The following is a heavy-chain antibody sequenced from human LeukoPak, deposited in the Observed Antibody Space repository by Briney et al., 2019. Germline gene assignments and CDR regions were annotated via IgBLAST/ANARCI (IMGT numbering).Heavy chain of an antibody. CDR1: GFTFNNYA. V-gene: IGHV3-23*01. D-gene: IGHD2-15*01. J-gene: IGHJ4*02. CDR2: ISGSGGST. CDR3: AKAGEYCPDGSCYSENYYFDY. Sequence: PGGSLRLSCAASGFTFNNYAMAWVRQAPGKGLEWVSGISGSGGSTFYSVKGRFTISRDNSKNTLFLQMNRLRAEDTAIYYCAKAGEYCPDGSCYSENYYFDYWGQGTLVTVSS.